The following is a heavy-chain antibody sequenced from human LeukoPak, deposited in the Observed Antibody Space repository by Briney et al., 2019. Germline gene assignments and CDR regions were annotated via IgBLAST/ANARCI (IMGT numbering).Heavy chain of an antibody. CDR3: ARPYYGDYMNEDY. J-gene: IGHJ4*02. V-gene: IGHV4-34*01. D-gene: IGHD4-17*01. Sequence: PSETLSLTCAVYGGSFSGYYWSWIRQPPGKGLGWIGEINHSGRTNYNPSLKSRVTISVDTSRNQFSLKLSSVTAADTAVYYCARPYYGDYMNEDYWGQGSLVTVSS. CDR1: GGSFSGYY. CDR2: INHSGRT.